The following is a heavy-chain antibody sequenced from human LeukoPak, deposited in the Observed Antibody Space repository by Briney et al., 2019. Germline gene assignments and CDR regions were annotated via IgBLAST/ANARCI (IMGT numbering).Heavy chain of an antibody. CDR3: ARGLIYSPNWFDP. CDR1: GFTVSSNY. D-gene: IGHD4-11*01. Sequence: PGGSLRLSCAGSGFTVSSNYMSWVRQAPGKWLEWVSVIYTGGNTYYADSVKGRFTISRDNSKNTLYLQMNSLRAEDTAVYYCARGLIYSPNWFDPWGQGTLVTVSS. CDR2: IYTGGNT. J-gene: IGHJ5*02. V-gene: IGHV3-66*01.